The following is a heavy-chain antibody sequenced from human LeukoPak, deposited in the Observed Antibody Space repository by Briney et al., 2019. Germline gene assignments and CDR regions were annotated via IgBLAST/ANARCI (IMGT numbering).Heavy chain of an antibody. D-gene: IGHD3-10*01. V-gene: IGHV3-74*01. CDR2: IKSDGSST. J-gene: IGHJ4*02. CDR1: GFTFSTSW. Sequence: GGSLRLSCAASGFTFSTSWMYWVRQAPGKGLVWVSRIKSDGSSTNYADSVKGGFTISRDNAKNTLYLQMNSLRVDDTAVYYCAKDLHFGSADYWGQGTLVTVSS. CDR3: AKDLHFGSADY.